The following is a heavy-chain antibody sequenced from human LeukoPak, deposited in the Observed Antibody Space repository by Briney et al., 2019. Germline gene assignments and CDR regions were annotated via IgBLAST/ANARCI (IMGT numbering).Heavy chain of an antibody. Sequence: SETLSLTCTVSGGSVSSGTYYWAWIRQSPGKGLEWIAHMFPSGPTYYNPSLKSRATISVHSSRNQLSLMVRSMTAADTAMYFCASIPDRSGFYGYFDSWGPGTLVTVSS. D-gene: IGHD3-22*01. CDR3: ASIPDRSGFYGYFDS. V-gene: IGHV4-31*03. CDR1: GGSVSSGTYY. CDR2: MFPSGPT. J-gene: IGHJ4*02.